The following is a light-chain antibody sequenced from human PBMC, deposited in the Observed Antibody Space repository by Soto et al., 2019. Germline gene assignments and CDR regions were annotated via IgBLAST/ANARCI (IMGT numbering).Light chain of an antibody. J-gene: IGKJ1*01. CDR2: TAS. CDR3: QQSYSTPRT. CDR1: QSISTY. V-gene: IGKV1-39*01. Sequence: DIQMTQSPSSLSASVGDRVTITCRASQSISTYLNWYHHRPGKAPKLLIYTASSLQSGVPSRFSGSGSGTDFTLTISSLQPEDFATYYCQQSYSTPRTFGQGTKVEIK.